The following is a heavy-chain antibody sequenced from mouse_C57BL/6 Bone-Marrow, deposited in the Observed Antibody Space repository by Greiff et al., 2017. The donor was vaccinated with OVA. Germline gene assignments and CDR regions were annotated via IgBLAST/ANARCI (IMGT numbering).Heavy chain of an antibody. Sequence: VQLKESGAELVRPGASVKLSCTASGFNIKDDYMHWVKQRPEQGLEWIGWIDPENGDTEYASKFQGKATITADTSSNTAYLQLSSLTSEDTAVYYCTTWGTTVVPYFDYWAKAPLSQSPQ. CDR1: GFNIKDDY. CDR2: IDPENGDT. D-gene: IGHD1-1*01. J-gene: IGHJ2*01. V-gene: IGHV14-4*01. CDR3: TTWGTTVVPYFDY.